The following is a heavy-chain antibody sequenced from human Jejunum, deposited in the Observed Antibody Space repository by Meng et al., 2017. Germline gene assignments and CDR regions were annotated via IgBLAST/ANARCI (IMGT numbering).Heavy chain of an antibody. CDR2: IKHSGSN. Sequence: QVQLQQWGAGLLNLAEALSSTCAGYGGSFSGYYWSWIRQPPGKWLEWIGEIKHSGSNNYSPSLKSRVTISGDTSKNQFSLKLNSVTAADTDVYYCVREKRRTYYFDYWGQGTLVTVSS. J-gene: IGHJ4*02. D-gene: IGHD3-16*01. CDR3: VREKRRTYYFDY. CDR1: GGSFSGYY. V-gene: IGHV4-34*01.